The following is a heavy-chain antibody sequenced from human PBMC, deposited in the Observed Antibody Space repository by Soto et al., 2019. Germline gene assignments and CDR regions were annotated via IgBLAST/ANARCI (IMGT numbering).Heavy chain of an antibody. J-gene: IGHJ4*02. D-gene: IGHD3-3*02. Sequence: GWSLSLSCAASGFTFRNYAMNWVRQAPGKGLEWVSGISYSGGSTFYADSVEGRFTISRDDSKNTLFLQMNSLRAEDTAVYFCAKGDSIFGVVIPHLDYWGQGTLVTVSS. CDR2: ISYSGGST. CDR3: AKGDSIFGVVIPHLDY. V-gene: IGHV3-23*01. CDR1: GFTFRNYA.